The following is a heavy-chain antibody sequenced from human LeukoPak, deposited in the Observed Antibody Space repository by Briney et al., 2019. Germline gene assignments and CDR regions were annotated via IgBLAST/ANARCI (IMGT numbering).Heavy chain of an antibody. CDR2: IYSGGST. V-gene: IGHV3-53*01. D-gene: IGHD1-26*01. CDR1: GFTVSSNY. J-gene: IGHJ4*02. CDR3: AKGEPIVGANYFDY. Sequence: GGSLRLSYAASGFTVSSNYMSWVRQAPGKGLEWVSGIYSGGSTYYADSVKGRFTISRDNSKNTLYLQMKSLRAEDTAVYYCAKGEPIVGANYFDYWGQGTLVTVSS.